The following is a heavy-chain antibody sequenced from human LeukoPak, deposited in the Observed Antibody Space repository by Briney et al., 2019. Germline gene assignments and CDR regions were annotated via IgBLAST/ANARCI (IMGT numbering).Heavy chain of an antibody. CDR2: IGTAGET. CDR1: GFTFSTYV. CDR3: AREGYSSGRAPAFDI. V-gene: IGHV3-13*01. J-gene: IGHJ3*02. Sequence: PGGSLRLSCVASGFTFSTYVMHWVRQPTGKGLEWTSGIGTAGETYYLGSVKGRFTISREDAKNSLYLQMNSLTAGDTAMYYCAREGYSSGRAPAFDIWGQGTTVTVSS. D-gene: IGHD6-19*01.